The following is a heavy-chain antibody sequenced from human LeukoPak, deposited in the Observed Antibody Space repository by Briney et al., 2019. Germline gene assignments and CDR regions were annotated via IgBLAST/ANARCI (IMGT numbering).Heavy chain of an antibody. J-gene: IGHJ5*02. Sequence: PGGSLRLSCAASGFTFRSNAMSWVRQAPGQGLEWVSSISASGSSTWYVDSVKGRFTIYRDNPKNTLSLQMNSLRAEDTALYYCATNYGDYVNWFDPWGQGTQVTVSS. V-gene: IGHV3-23*01. CDR2: ISASGSST. CDR1: GFTFRSNA. CDR3: ATNYGDYVNWFDP. D-gene: IGHD4-17*01.